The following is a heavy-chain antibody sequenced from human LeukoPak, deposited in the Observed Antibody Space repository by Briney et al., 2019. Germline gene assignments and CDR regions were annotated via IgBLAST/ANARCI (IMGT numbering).Heavy chain of an antibody. J-gene: IGHJ4*02. CDR3: ARGLADIVVVVAATPYYFDY. CDR2: INHSGST. V-gene: IGHV4-34*01. Sequence: PSETLSLTCAVYGGSFSGYYWSWIRQPPGKGLEWIGEINHSGSTNYNPSLKSRVTISVDTSKNQFSLKLSSVTAADTAVYYCARGLADIVVVVAATPYYFDYWGQGTLVTVSS. D-gene: IGHD2-15*01. CDR1: GGSFSGYY.